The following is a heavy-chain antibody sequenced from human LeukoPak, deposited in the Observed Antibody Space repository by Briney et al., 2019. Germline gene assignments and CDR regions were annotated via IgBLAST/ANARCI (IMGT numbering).Heavy chain of an antibody. D-gene: IGHD3-3*01. J-gene: IGHJ4*02. CDR2: ISSSGSTI. Sequence: GGSLRLSCAASGFTFSSYEMNWVRQAPGKGLEWVSYISSSGSTIYYADSVKGRFTISRDNSKNTLYLQMNSLRAEDTAVYYCAKDHLFGVALWGQRTLVTVSS. CDR1: GFTFSSYE. CDR3: AKDHLFGVAL. V-gene: IGHV3-48*03.